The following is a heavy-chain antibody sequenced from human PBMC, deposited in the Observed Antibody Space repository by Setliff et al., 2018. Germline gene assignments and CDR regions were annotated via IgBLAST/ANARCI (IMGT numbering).Heavy chain of an antibody. D-gene: IGHD3-16*01. Sequence: GASVKVSCKASGYTFTGYYMYWVRQAPGQGLEWMGRINPSSGATIYAQKFQGRVTMTSDTSISTAYMELGRLRSDDTAAYFCARDGGGDSDAFDIWGQGTMVTVS. J-gene: IGHJ3*02. V-gene: IGHV1-2*06. CDR2: INPSSGAT. CDR1: GYTFTGYY. CDR3: ARDGGGDSDAFDI.